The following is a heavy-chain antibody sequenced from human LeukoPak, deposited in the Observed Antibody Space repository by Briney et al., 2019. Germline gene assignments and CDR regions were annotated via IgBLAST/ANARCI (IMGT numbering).Heavy chain of an antibody. D-gene: IGHD3-22*01. CDR1: GGSISSYY. J-gene: IGHJ4*02. CDR3: ARGDYYDSSGQSNYFDY. V-gene: IGHV4-59*12. CDR2: IYYSGST. Sequence: PSETLSLTCTVSGGSISSYYWSWIRQPPGKGLEWIGYIYYSGSTNYNPSLKSRVTTSVDTSKNQFSLKLSSVTAADTAVYYCARGDYYDSSGQSNYFDYWGQGTLVTVSS.